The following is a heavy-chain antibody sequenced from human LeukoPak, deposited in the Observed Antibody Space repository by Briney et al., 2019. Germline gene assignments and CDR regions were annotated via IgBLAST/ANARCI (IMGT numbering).Heavy chain of an antibody. V-gene: IGHV3-23*01. Sequence: GGSLRLSCAASGFTFSSYAMSWVRQAPGKGLEWVSAISGSGGSTYYADSVKGRFTISRDNTKNTPYLQMNSLRAEDTAVYYCASTQGPTTAHLRNAYYYYGMDVWGQGTTVTVSS. D-gene: IGHD4-17*01. J-gene: IGHJ6*02. CDR3: ASTQGPTTAHLRNAYYYYGMDV. CDR2: ISGSGGST. CDR1: GFTFSSYA.